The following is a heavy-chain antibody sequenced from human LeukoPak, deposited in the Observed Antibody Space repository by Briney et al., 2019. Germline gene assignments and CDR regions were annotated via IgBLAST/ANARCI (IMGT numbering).Heavy chain of an antibody. CDR2: IYYSGST. J-gene: IGHJ6*03. V-gene: IGHV4-39*01. CDR1: DGSISSSTYF. Sequence: PSETLSLTCAVSDGSISSSTYFWGWIRQPPGKGLEWIGSIYYSGSTYYNPSLKSRITISVDTSKNHLSLRLSSVTAADTAVYYCARQRAARLPYYYYYYMDVWGKGTTVTVSS. D-gene: IGHD6-6*01. CDR3: ARQRAARLPYYYYYYMDV.